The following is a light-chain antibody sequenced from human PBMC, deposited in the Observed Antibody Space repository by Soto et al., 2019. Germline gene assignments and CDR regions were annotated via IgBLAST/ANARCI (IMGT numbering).Light chain of an antibody. V-gene: IGLV2-14*01. CDR3: SSYTTISTYV. Sequence: QSVLTQPASVSGSPGQSITISCTGTSSDVGGYNHVSWYQQHPGKAPKLMIYDVRNRPSGVSNRFSGSKSVNTASLTISGLQAEDEADYYCSSYTTISTYVFGTGTKVTVL. J-gene: IGLJ1*01. CDR2: DVR. CDR1: SSDVGGYNH.